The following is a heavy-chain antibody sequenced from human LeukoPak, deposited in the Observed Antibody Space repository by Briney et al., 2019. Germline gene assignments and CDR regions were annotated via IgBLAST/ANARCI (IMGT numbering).Heavy chain of an antibody. D-gene: IGHD1-14*01. CDR3: ARSRTTGDGIDV. CDR2: IGTAGDT. V-gene: IGHV3-13*01. J-gene: IGHJ6*04. CDR1: GFTFSNFD. Sequence: GGSLRLSCAASGFTFSNFDMHWVRHATGRGLEWVSAIGTAGDTYYPGSVKGRFTISRENAKNSLYLQMHSLRAGDTAVYYCARSRTTGDGIDVGGKGTTVTVS.